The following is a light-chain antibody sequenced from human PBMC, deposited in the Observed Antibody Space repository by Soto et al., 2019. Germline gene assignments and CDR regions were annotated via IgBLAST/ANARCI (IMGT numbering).Light chain of an antibody. J-gene: IGKJ1*01. Sequence: DIQMTQSPSTLSASVGDRVTITCRASQSISSWLAWYQQKPGKAPKLLIYDPSSLESGVPSRFSGSGSWTEFTLTISSLQPDDFAPYYCQQYNSYWTFGQGTKVEIK. CDR2: DPS. CDR1: QSISSW. V-gene: IGKV1-5*01. CDR3: QQYNSYWT.